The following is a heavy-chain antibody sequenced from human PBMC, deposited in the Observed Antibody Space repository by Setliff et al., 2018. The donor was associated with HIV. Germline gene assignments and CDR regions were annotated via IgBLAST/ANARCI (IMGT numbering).Heavy chain of an antibody. J-gene: IGHJ4*02. V-gene: IGHV3-7*01. CDR1: RFDFNNYW. CDR2: IGQDGSEK. Sequence: GGSLRLSCAASRFDFNNYWMCWVRQAPGKGLEWVANIGQDGSEKNYVDSVKGRFTISRDNAKNSMDLQMNNLRVEDTAIYYCARPLYGGNSDIGGYWGQGTLVTVSS. CDR3: ARPLYGGNSDIGGY. D-gene: IGHD4-17*01.